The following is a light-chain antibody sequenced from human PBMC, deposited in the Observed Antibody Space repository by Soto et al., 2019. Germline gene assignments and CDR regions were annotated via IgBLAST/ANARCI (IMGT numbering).Light chain of an antibody. CDR1: SSDVGHYNY. Sequence: QSALTQPPSASGSXXXSVXXXXTGTSSDVGHYNYVSWYQHHPGKAPKLMIYEGSKRPSGVPDRFSGSKSGNTASLTVSGLQAEDEADYYCSSYAGGKRVFGTGTKLTVL. V-gene: IGLV2-8*01. CDR2: EGS. CDR3: SSYAGGKRV. J-gene: IGLJ1*01.